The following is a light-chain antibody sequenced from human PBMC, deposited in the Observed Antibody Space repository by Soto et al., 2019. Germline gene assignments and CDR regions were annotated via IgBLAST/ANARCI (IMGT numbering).Light chain of an antibody. CDR1: QSFRGL. J-gene: IGKJ5*01. V-gene: IGKV3-11*01. CDR2: DAY. CDR3: QQRSNWPPIT. Sequence: EVVLTQSPVTLSLSPGEIATLSCRSSQSFRGLLAWYQQKPGQAPRLLIYDAYNRATGIPPRFSGSGSGTDFTLTISSLEPEDSAVYYCQQRSNWPPITFGQGTRLEIK.